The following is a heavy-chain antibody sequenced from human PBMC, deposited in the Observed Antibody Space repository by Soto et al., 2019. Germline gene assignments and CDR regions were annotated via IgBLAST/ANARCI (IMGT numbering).Heavy chain of an antibody. D-gene: IGHD6-13*01. V-gene: IGHV4-34*01. Sequence: QVQLQQWGAALLKPSETLSLTCAVYGGSFSGYYWSWIRQPPGKGLEWIGEINHSGSTNYNPSLKSRVTISVDTSKNQFSLKLSSVTAADTAVYYCARTPSIAAAGGIWFWFDPWGQGTLVTVSS. CDR3: ARTPSIAAAGGIWFWFDP. CDR1: GGSFSGYY. J-gene: IGHJ5*02. CDR2: INHSGST.